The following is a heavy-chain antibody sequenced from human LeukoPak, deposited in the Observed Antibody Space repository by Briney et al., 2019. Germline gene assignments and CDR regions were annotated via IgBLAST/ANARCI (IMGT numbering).Heavy chain of an antibody. V-gene: IGHV4-59*08. J-gene: IGHJ3*02. CDR2: IYYSGST. CDR1: GGSISSYY. Sequence: SETLSLTCTVSGGSISSYYWSWIRQPPGKGLEWIGYIYYSGSTNYNPSLKSRVTISVDTSKNQLSLKLSSVTAADTAVYYCATGIAAAGWDAFDIWGQGTMVTVSS. D-gene: IGHD6-13*01. CDR3: ATGIAAAGWDAFDI.